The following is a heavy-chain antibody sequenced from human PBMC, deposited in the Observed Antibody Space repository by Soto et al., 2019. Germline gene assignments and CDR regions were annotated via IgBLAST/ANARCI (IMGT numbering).Heavy chain of an antibody. CDR1: GGSISSGDYY. CDR2: IYYSGST. Sequence: QVQLQESGPGLVKPSQTLSLTCTVSGGSISSGDYYCSWIRQPPGKGLEWIGYIYYSGSTYYNPYLKSRVTISVDTSKNQFSLKLSSVTAADTAVYYCARARGARYFDYWGQGTLVTVSS. CDR3: ARARGARYFDY. D-gene: IGHD2-15*01. J-gene: IGHJ4*02. V-gene: IGHV4-30-4*01.